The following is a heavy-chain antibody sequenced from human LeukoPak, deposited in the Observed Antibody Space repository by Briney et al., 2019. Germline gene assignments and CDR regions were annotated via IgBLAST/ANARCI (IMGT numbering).Heavy chain of an antibody. Sequence: ASVKVSCKASGYTFTSYDINWVRQATGQGLEWMGWMNPNSGNTGYAQKFQGRVTITRNTSISTAYMELSSLRSEDTAVYYCARGRYCSSTRCHRGGNWFDPWGQGTLVTVSS. D-gene: IGHD2-2*01. CDR3: ARGRYCSSTRCHRGGNWFDP. CDR2: MNPNSGNT. CDR1: GYTFTSYD. J-gene: IGHJ5*02. V-gene: IGHV1-8*03.